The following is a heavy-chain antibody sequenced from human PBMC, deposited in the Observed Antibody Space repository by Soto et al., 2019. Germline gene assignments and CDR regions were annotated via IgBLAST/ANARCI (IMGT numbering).Heavy chain of an antibody. J-gene: IGHJ6*04. V-gene: IGHV1-8*02. CDR1: GYTFTSYD. CDR3: AVPGIAAGGDYYYAMDV. CDR2: MNPNSGNT. D-gene: IGHD6-13*01. Sequence: ASVKVSCKASGYTFTSYDINWGRQATGQGLEWMGWMNPNSGNTGYAQRCQGRVTMTRITSISTAYMELSSLRSEDPAVYYCAVPGIAAGGDYYYAMDVWGKGTTVTVSS.